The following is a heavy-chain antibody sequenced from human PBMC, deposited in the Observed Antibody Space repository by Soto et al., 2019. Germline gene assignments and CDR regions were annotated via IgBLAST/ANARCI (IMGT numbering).Heavy chain of an antibody. J-gene: IGHJ5*02. Sequence: QVQLVQSGAEVKKPGASVKVSCKASGYTFTSYAMHWVRQAPGQSLEWMGWINAGNGNTKYSQKFQGRVTITRDTSASTAYMELSSLRSEDTAVYYCAREGGVRPFDPWGQGTLVTVSS. D-gene: IGHD1-26*01. CDR3: AREGGVRPFDP. CDR1: GYTFTSYA. CDR2: INAGNGNT. V-gene: IGHV1-3*01.